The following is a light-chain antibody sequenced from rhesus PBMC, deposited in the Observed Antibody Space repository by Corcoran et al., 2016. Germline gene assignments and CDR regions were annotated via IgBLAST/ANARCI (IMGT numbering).Light chain of an antibody. CDR1: SSDIGGYNY. Sequence: QAALTQPRSVSGSPGQSVPISCTGTSSDIGGYNYVSWYQQHPGTAPKLMIYEVTKRPSGVSDRFSGSKSGNTASLTISGLQAEDETDYYCSSYAGSNTYIFGGGTRLTVL. CDR2: EVT. CDR3: SSYAGSNTYI. J-gene: IGLJ1*01. V-gene: IGLV2-32*02.